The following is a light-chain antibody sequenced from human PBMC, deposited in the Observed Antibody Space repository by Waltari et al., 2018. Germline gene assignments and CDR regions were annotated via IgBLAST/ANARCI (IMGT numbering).Light chain of an antibody. J-gene: IGKJ1*01. CDR1: QSIATY. CDR2: AAS. Sequence: DIQLTQSPSSLSASVGDRVTITCRASQSIATYLNWYQKKPGKAPKLLIFAASSLQSGVPSRFSGSGSGTGFTLSISSLQPEDFATYYCQQSFISPWTFGQGTKVEIK. V-gene: IGKV1-39*01. CDR3: QQSFISPWT.